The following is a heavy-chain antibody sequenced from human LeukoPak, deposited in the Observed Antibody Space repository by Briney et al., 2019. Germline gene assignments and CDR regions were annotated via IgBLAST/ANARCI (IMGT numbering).Heavy chain of an antibody. J-gene: IGHJ4*02. CDR2: IRYDGSNK. CDR1: GFTFSSYG. Sequence: PGGSLRLSCAASGFTFSSYGMHWVRQAPGKGLEWVAFIRYDGSNKYYADSVKGRFTISRDNPKNTLYLQMSSLRVEDSAVYYCVKEGAITPPTWDYWGQGTLVTVSS. D-gene: IGHD5-12*01. CDR3: VKEGAITPPTWDY. V-gene: IGHV3-30*02.